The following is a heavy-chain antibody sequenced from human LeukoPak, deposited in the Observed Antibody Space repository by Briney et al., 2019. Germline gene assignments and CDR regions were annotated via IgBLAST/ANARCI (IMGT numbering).Heavy chain of an antibody. D-gene: IGHD2-21*02. Sequence: SETLSLTCTVSGGSISSSSYSWGWIRQPPGKGLEWIGSIYYSGSTYYNPSLKSRVTISVDTSKNQFSFNLTSVTAADTAEYYCARSTAQAGYFYYYMDVWGTGTTITVSS. CDR2: IYYSGST. CDR3: ARSTAQAGYFYYYMDV. J-gene: IGHJ6*03. CDR1: GGSISSSSYS. V-gene: IGHV4-39*07.